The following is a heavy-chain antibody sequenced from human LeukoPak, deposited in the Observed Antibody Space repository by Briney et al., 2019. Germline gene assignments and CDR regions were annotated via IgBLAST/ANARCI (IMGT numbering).Heavy chain of an antibody. Sequence: GGSLRLSCAASGFTFSSYSMNWVRQVPGKGLEWVGNINQDGSVKYYVDSVKGRFTISRDNAKNSLYLQMNSLRAEDTALYSCAGDCFASGSHDFWGQGTMVAVSS. J-gene: IGHJ3*01. D-gene: IGHD3-10*01. CDR2: INQDGSVK. V-gene: IGHV3-7*01. CDR3: AGDCFASGSHDF. CDR1: GFTFSSYS.